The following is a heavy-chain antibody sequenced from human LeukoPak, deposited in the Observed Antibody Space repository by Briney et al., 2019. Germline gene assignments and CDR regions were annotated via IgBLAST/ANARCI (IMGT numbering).Heavy chain of an antibody. Sequence: GGSLRLSCAASGFTFSDFGMHWVRQAPGKGLEWVAFIRYDGSNKYYADSVKGRFTISRDNSKNTLYLQMNSLRAEDTAVYYCANGIAADYWGQGTLVTVSS. J-gene: IGHJ4*02. CDR2: IRYDGSNK. D-gene: IGHD1-14*01. CDR3: ANGIAADY. CDR1: GFTFSDFG. V-gene: IGHV3-30*02.